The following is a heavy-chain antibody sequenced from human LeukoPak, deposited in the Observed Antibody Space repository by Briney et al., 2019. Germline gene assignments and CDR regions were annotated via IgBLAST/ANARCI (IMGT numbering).Heavy chain of an antibody. CDR3: ARGLNHGYSSSWYGYYFDY. J-gene: IGHJ4*02. CDR2: INHSGST. CDR1: GGSISSGGYS. Sequence: PSETLSLTCAVSGGSISSGGYSWSWIRQPPGKGLEWIGYINHSGSTNYNPSLKSRVTISVDTSKNQFSLKLSSVTAADTAVYYCARGLNHGYSSSWYGYYFDYWGQGTLVTVSS. V-gene: IGHV4-30-2*01. D-gene: IGHD6-13*01.